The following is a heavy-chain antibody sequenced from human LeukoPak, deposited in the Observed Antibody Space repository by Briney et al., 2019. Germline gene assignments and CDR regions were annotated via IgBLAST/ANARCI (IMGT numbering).Heavy chain of an antibody. CDR1: GFTFSSYA. J-gene: IGHJ4*02. V-gene: IGHV3-30*04. Sequence: GGSLRLSCAASGFTFSSYAMHWVRQAPGKGLEWVAVISYDGSNKYYADSVKGRFTISRDNSKNTLYLQMNSLRAEDTAVYYCARDPYQLPYFDYWGQGTLVTVSS. D-gene: IGHD2-2*02. CDR2: ISYDGSNK. CDR3: ARDPYQLPYFDY.